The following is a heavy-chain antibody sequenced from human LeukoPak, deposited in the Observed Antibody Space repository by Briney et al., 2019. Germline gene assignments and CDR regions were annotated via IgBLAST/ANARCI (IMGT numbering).Heavy chain of an antibody. CDR1: GYSISSGYY. CDR2: IYHSGST. CDR3: ASTIAAAANFDY. Sequence: PSETLSLTCAVSGYSISSGYYWGWIRQPPGKGLEWIGSIYHSGSTYYNPSLKSRVTISVDTSKNQFSLKLSSVTAADTAVYYCASTIAAAANFDYWGQGTLVTVFS. V-gene: IGHV4-38-2*01. D-gene: IGHD6-13*01. J-gene: IGHJ4*02.